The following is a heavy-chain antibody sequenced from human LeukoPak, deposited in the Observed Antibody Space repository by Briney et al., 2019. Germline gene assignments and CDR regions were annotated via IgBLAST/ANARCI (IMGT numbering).Heavy chain of an antibody. Sequence: GESLKISCKGSGYSFTSYWIGWVRQMPGKGLEWMGIIYPGDSDTRYSPSFQGQVTISADKSISTAYLQRSSLKASDTAMYYCARQYCSSTSCPYYYYYMDVWGKGTTVTVSS. CDR1: GYSFTSYW. J-gene: IGHJ6*03. V-gene: IGHV5-51*01. D-gene: IGHD2-2*01. CDR2: IYPGDSDT. CDR3: ARQYCSSTSCPYYYYYMDV.